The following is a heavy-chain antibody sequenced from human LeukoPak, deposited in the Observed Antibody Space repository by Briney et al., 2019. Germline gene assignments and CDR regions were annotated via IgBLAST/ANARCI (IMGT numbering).Heavy chain of an antibody. CDR1: GYTFTGYY. D-gene: IGHD5-12*01. CDR2: INPNSGGT. Sequence: ASVKVTCKASGYTFTGYYMHWVRQAPGQGLEWMGWINPNSGGTNYAQKFQGRVTMTRDTSISTAYMELSRLRSDDTAVYYCTTNGGYEGLADYWGQGTLVTASS. CDR3: TTNGGYEGLADY. J-gene: IGHJ4*02. V-gene: IGHV1-2*02.